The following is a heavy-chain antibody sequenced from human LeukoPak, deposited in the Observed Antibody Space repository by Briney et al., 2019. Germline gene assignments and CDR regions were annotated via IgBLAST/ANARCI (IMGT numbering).Heavy chain of an antibody. D-gene: IGHD4-17*01. CDR3: ARAKSTVHWYFDL. J-gene: IGHJ2*01. Sequence: PSETLSLTCTVSGGSISSSSYYWGWIRQPPGKGLEWIGSIYYSGSTYYNPSLKSRVTISVDTSKNQFSLKLSSVTAADTAVYYCARAKSTVHWYFDLWGRGTLVTVSS. V-gene: IGHV4-39*01. CDR2: IYYSGST. CDR1: GGSISSSSYY.